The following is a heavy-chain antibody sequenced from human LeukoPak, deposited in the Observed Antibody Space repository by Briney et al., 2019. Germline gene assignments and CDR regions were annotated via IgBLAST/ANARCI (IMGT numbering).Heavy chain of an antibody. V-gene: IGHV4-61*02. D-gene: IGHD6-19*01. J-gene: IGHJ5*02. CDR2: ISTDGST. CDR3: AKGAGPPWFDP. Sequence: SETLSLTCTVSGDSISSGAYYWSRIRQPAGKGLEWIGRISTDGSTNYNPSLNSRVTMSVDASNNHFSLKLNSVTAADTAVYYCAKGAGPPWFDPWGQGTLVTVSS. CDR1: GDSISSGAYY.